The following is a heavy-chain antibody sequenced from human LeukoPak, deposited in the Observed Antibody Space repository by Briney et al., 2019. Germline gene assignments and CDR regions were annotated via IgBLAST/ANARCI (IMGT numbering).Heavy chain of an antibody. V-gene: IGHV3-30*18. CDR3: AKAGAPYDYVWGSYRYTGLEYYFDY. Sequence: PGRSLRLSCAASGFTFSSYGMHWVRQAPGKGLEWVAVISYDGSNKYYADPVKGRFTISRDNSKNTLYLQMNSLRAEDTAVYYCAKAGAPYDYVWGSYRYTGLEYYFDYWGQGTLVTVSS. CDR1: GFTFSSYG. D-gene: IGHD3-16*02. CDR2: ISYDGSNK. J-gene: IGHJ4*02.